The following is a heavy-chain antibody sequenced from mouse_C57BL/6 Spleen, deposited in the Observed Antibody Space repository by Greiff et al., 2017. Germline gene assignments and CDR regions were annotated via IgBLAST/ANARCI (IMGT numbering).Heavy chain of an antibody. Sequence: QVQLQQPGAELVRPGTSVKLSCKASGYTFTSYWMHWVKQRPGQGLEWIGEIDPSDSYTNYNQKFKGKATLTVYTSSSTAYMQLSSLTSEGYACYYCASVGTVVATRDYWGQGTTLTVSS. CDR1: GYTFTSYW. J-gene: IGHJ2*01. CDR3: ASVGTVVATRDY. D-gene: IGHD1-1*01. CDR2: IDPSDSYT. V-gene: IGHV1-59*01.